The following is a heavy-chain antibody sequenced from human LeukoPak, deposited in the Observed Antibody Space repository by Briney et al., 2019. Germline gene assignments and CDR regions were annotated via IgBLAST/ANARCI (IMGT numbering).Heavy chain of an antibody. CDR1: GYTFTGYY. V-gene: IGHV3-23*01. Sequence: GASVKVSCKASGYTFTGYYMHWVRQAPGQGLEWVSAISGSGGSTYYADSVKGRFTISRDNSKNTLYLQMNSLRAEDTAVYYCAKGMYSGSPYSFDPWGQGTLVTVSS. CDR3: AKGMYSGSPYSFDP. J-gene: IGHJ5*02. CDR2: ISGSGGST. D-gene: IGHD1-26*01.